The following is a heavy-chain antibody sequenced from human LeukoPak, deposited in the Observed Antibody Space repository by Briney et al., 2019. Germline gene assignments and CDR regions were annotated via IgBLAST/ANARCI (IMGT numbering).Heavy chain of an antibody. CDR1: GATFGTHA. CDR3: ARDSSEFRSLIPH. J-gene: IGHJ1*01. CDR2: IIPIFGTA. D-gene: IGHD2-21*01. Sequence: SVKSPAKPPGATFGTHAITGVGQPPGQGLEWMGGIIPIFGTAKYAQKFQGRVTITADESTSTAYMALSSLRSEDTAVYYCARDSSEFRSLIPHWGQGTLVTVSS. V-gene: IGHV1-69*01.